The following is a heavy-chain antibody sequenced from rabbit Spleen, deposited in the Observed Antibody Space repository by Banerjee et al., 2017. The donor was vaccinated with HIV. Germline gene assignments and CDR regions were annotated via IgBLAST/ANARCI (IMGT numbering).Heavy chain of an antibody. V-gene: IGHV1S40*01. CDR1: GFSFSYSDY. J-gene: IGHJ4*01. Sequence: QSLEESGGDLVKPGASLTLTCTASGFSFSYSDYMCWVRQPPGKGLEWIACIDAGSSYFTYFATWAKGRFTISKTSSTTVTLQMTRLTAADTATYFCVREVAARFNLWGQGTLVTVS. CDR2: IDAGSSYFT. D-gene: IGHD4-1*01. CDR3: VREVAARFNL.